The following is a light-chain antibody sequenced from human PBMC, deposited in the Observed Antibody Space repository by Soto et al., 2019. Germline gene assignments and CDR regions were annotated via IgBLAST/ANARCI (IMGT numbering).Light chain of an antibody. CDR3: HQYASSTIT. CDR2: GAS. CDR1: QSVGSDY. V-gene: IGKV3-20*01. J-gene: IGKJ5*01. Sequence: EIVLTQSPGTLSLSPGERATLSCRASQSVGSDYLAWYQQKPGQAPRLLIYGASRRATGIPDRFSGSGSGTDFTLTISRLAPEDFAVYYCHQYASSTITFGQGTRLEIK.